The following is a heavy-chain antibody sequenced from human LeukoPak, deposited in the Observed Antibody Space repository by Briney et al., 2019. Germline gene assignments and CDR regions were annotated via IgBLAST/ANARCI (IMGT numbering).Heavy chain of an antibody. Sequence: PSETLSLTCTVSGGAISSGSYYWSWIRQPAGKGMEWIGRIYTSGSTNYNPSLKSRVTISVDTSKNQCSLKLSSVTAADTAVYYCARGESAGYCSSTSCSHWFDPWGQGTLVTVSS. D-gene: IGHD2-2*01. J-gene: IGHJ5*02. CDR1: GGAISSGSYY. V-gene: IGHV4-61*02. CDR2: IYTSGST. CDR3: ARGESAGYCSSTSCSHWFDP.